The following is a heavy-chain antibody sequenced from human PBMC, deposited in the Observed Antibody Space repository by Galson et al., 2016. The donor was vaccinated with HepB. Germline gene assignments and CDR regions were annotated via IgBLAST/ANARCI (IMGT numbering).Heavy chain of an antibody. CDR1: GFTFSTHD. CDR2: ISYNGKTE. CDR3: VRDSSPGNWFDP. V-gene: IGHV3-30*09. Sequence: SLRLSCAASGFTFSTHDMHWVRQAPGKGLEWVATISYNGKTEYYGDSVKGRFALSRDNSRNTVNLQMNSLTADDTAIYYCVRDSSPGNWFDPWGHGTQVIVSS. J-gene: IGHJ5*02. D-gene: IGHD1-14*01.